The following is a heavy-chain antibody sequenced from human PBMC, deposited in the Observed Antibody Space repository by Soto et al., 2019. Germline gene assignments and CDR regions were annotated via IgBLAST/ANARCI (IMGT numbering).Heavy chain of an antibody. Sequence: GGSLRLSCAASGFTFKTFAMSWVRQAPGKGLEWVAAITGFGSSTYFANSLQGRFTVSRDNSNDKLSLQMDSLRADDTAVYYCAKVRPSLGGTGRGAMDVWGQGTTVTVSS. J-gene: IGHJ6*02. CDR2: ITGFGSST. D-gene: IGHD3-16*01. V-gene: IGHV3-23*01. CDR1: GFTFKTFA. CDR3: AKVRPSLGGTGRGAMDV.